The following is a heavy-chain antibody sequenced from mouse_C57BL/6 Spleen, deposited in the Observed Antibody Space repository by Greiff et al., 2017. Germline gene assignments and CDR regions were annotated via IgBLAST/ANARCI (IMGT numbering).Heavy chain of an antibody. J-gene: IGHJ4*01. V-gene: IGHV10-1*01. D-gene: IGHD2-3*01. CDR2: IRSKSNNYAT. Sequence: EVQLQQSGGGLVQPKGSLKLSCAASGFSFNTYAMNWVRQAPGKGLEWVARIRSKSNNYATYYADSVKDRFTISRDDSESMLYLQMNNLKTEDTAMYYCVRLLYDGYYGAMDYWGQGTSVTVSS. CDR1: GFSFNTYA. CDR3: VRLLYDGYYGAMDY.